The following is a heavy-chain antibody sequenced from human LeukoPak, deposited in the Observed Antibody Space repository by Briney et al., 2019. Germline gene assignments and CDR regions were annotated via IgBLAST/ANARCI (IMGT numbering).Heavy chain of an antibody. D-gene: IGHD6-19*01. CDR1: GFTSSSYG. CDR3: AKVREKQWLYYFDF. Sequence: GGSLGLSCAASGFTSSSYGMSWVRQAPGKGLEWVSLISASGGTTYYADSVKGRFTISRDNSENTLYLQMNSLRAEDTAVFYCAKVREKQWLYYFDFWGQGTLVTVSS. J-gene: IGHJ4*02. V-gene: IGHV3-23*01. CDR2: ISASGGTT.